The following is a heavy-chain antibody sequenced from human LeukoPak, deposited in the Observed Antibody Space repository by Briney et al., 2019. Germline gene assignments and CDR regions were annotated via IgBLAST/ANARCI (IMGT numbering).Heavy chain of an antibody. Sequence: GESLKISCKGSGYSFTNYWIGWVRQMPGKGLEWMGIIYPGDSDTRYRPSFQGQVTISADKSINTAYLQWSSLKASDTAMYYCARQSIAVAGIRAAFDIWGQGTMVTVSS. CDR1: GYSFTNYW. CDR3: ARQSIAVAGIRAAFDI. D-gene: IGHD6-19*01. CDR2: IYPGDSDT. J-gene: IGHJ3*02. V-gene: IGHV5-51*01.